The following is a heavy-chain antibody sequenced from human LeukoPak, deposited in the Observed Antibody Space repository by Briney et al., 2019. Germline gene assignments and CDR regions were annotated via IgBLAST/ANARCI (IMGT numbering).Heavy chain of an antibody. V-gene: IGHV3-7*01. CDR1: GFTFSSYW. D-gene: IGHD2-21*02. Sequence: PGGSLRLSCAASGFTFSSYWMSWDRQAPGKGLEWVANIKQDGSEKYYVDSVKGRFTISRDNAKNSLYLQMNSLRAEDTAVYYCARDTDYCGGDCYSDYWGQGTLVTVSS. CDR3: ARDTDYCGGDCYSDY. J-gene: IGHJ4*02. CDR2: IKQDGSEK.